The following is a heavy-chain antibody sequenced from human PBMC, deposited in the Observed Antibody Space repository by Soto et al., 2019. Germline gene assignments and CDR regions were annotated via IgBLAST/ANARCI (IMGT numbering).Heavy chain of an antibody. J-gene: IGHJ4*02. CDR1: GFTFSSYA. D-gene: IGHD3-3*01. Sequence: GGSLRLSWAASGFTFSSYAMSWVRQAPGKGLEWVSAISGSGGSTYYADSVKGRFTISRDNSKNTLYLQMNSLRAEDTAVYYCAKDRDRRYTIFGVVINRPYYFDYWGQGTLVTVSS. V-gene: IGHV3-23*01. CDR2: ISGSGGST. CDR3: AKDRDRRYTIFGVVINRPYYFDY.